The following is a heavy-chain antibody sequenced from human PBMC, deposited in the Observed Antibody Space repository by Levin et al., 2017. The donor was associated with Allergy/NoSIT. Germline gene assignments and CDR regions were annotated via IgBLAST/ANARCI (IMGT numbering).Heavy chain of an antibody. V-gene: IGHV3-48*02. CDR1: GFTFSSYS. Sequence: GGSLRLSCAASGFTFSSYSMNWVRQAPGKGLEWLSYINSDSNTIYYADSVKGRFTISRDNAKNSLYLQMNVLRDEDTAVYFCARESYSDFDSDYWGQGTLVTVSS. CDR2: INSDSNTI. D-gene: IGHD5-12*01. CDR3: ARESYSDFDSDY. J-gene: IGHJ4*02.